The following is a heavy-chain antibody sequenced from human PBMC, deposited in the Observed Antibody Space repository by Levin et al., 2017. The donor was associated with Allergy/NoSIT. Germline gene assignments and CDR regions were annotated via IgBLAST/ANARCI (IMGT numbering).Heavy chain of an antibody. V-gene: IGHV4-34*01. CDR1: GGSFSGYY. J-gene: IGHJ4*02. CDR3: VGGIAAAGTY. CDR2: INHSGST. Sequence: SETLSLTCAVYGGSFSGYYWSWIRQPPGKGLEWIGEINHSGSTNYNPSLKSRVTISVDTSKNQFSLKLSSVTAADTAVYYCVGGIAAAGTYWGQGTLVTVSS. D-gene: IGHD6-13*01.